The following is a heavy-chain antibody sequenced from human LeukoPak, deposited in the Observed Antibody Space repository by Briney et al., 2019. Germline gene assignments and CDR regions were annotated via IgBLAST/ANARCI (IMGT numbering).Heavy chain of an antibody. Sequence: ASVKVSCKASGYTFTSYDVNWVRQATGQGLEWMGWMNPNSGNTGYAQRFQSRVTMTRNTSISTAYLELSSLRSDDTAVYYCASRTVNSGSLLPFDYWGQGTLVTVSS. CDR1: GYTFTSYD. J-gene: IGHJ4*02. CDR3: ASRTVNSGSLLPFDY. V-gene: IGHV1-8*01. D-gene: IGHD1-26*01. CDR2: MNPNSGNT.